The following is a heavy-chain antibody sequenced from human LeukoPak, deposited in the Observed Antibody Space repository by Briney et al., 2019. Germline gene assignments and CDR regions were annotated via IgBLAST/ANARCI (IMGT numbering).Heavy chain of an antibody. D-gene: IGHD6-13*01. J-gene: IGHJ4*02. Sequence: GGSLRLSCAASGFTISSYAMSWVRQAPGKGLEWVSAISGSGGSTYYADSVKGRFTISRDNSKNTLYLQMNSLRAEDTAVYYCAKGDDIAAAGPIDYWGQGTLVTVSS. CDR2: ISGSGGST. V-gene: IGHV3-23*01. CDR3: AKGDDIAAAGPIDY. CDR1: GFTISSYA.